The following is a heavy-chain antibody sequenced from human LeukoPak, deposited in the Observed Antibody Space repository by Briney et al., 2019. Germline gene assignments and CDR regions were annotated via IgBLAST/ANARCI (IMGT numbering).Heavy chain of an antibody. J-gene: IGHJ4*02. CDR3: AKCNDILTGYYHPFFDY. D-gene: IGHD3-9*01. CDR2: ISGSGGST. CDR1: GFTFSSYA. Sequence: PGGSLRLSCAASGFTFSSYAMSWVRQARGKGLEWVSAISGSGGSTYYADSVKGRFTISRDNSKNTLYLQMNSLRAEDTAVYYCAKCNDILTGYYHPFFDYWGQGTLVTVSS. V-gene: IGHV3-23*01.